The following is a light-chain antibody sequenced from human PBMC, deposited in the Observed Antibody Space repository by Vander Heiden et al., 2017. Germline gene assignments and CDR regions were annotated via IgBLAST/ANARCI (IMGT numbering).Light chain of an antibody. CDR3: QQYEDLPYT. CDR2: DVS. J-gene: IGKJ2*01. CDR1: RDVSRH. Sequence: DIQMTQSPSSLSASLGDRVSISCQARRDVSRHLNWYQQKPGKAPKLLIYDVSNLGTGVPSRFSGTGSGKQFVLTINSLQPEDVGKYYCQQYEDLPYTFGQGTKVGVK. V-gene: IGKV1-33*01.